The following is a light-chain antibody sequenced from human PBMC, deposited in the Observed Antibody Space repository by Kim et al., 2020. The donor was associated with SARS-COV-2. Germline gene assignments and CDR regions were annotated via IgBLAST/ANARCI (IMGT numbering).Light chain of an antibody. V-gene: IGKV1-5*03. J-gene: IGKJ2*01. CDR1: QSNSMW. Sequence: STLSASVGDRVIITCRASQSNSMWLAWYQQKPGKAPKFLISKASSLEGGVPSKFSGGGSGTEFTLTISSLQPDDFATYYCQQYDNYFGQGTKLEI. CDR2: KAS. CDR3: QQYDNY.